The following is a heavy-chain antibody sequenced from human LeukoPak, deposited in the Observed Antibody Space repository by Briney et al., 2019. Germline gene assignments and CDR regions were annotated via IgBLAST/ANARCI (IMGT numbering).Heavy chain of an antibody. V-gene: IGHV4-59*01. CDR2: IYYSGST. CDR3: ARGGFYGSSPYNDY. Sequence: SETLSLTCTVSGGSISSYYWSWIRQPPGKGLEWIGYIYYSGSTNYNPSLKSRVTISVDTSKNQFSLKLSSVTAADTAVYYCARGGFYGSSPYNDYWGQGTLVTVSS. J-gene: IGHJ4*02. CDR1: GGSISSYY. D-gene: IGHD4-17*01.